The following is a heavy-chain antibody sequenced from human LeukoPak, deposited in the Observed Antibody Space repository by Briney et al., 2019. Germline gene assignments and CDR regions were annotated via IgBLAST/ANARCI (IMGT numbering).Heavy chain of an antibody. CDR3: AKEGDTALVTGYFDL. J-gene: IGHJ2*01. V-gene: IGHV1-69*13. CDR1: GGTFGSYV. D-gene: IGHD5-18*01. CDR2: IIPIFGTA. Sequence: SVKVSCKASGGTFGSYVISRVRQAPGQGLEWMGGIIPIFGTAHYAQKFQGRLTITADESTSTVYMEMSSLRSEDTAMYYCAKEGDTALVTGYFDLWGRGTLVTVSS.